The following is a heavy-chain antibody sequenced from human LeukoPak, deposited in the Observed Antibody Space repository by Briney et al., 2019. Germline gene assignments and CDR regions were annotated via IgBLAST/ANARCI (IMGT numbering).Heavy chain of an antibody. V-gene: IGHV3-30*02. CDR3: AKDRMVRGVIILGSSHFDY. CDR1: GFTFSSYG. Sequence: GGSLRLSCAASGFTFSSYGMHWVRQAPGKGLEWVAFIRYDGSNKYYADSVKGRFTISRDNSKNTLYLQMNSLRAEDTAVYYYAKDRMVRGVIILGSSHFDYWGQGTLVTVSS. CDR2: IRYDGSNK. D-gene: IGHD3-10*01. J-gene: IGHJ4*02.